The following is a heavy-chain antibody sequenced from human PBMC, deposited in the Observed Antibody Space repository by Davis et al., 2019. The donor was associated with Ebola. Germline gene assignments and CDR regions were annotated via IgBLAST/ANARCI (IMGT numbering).Heavy chain of an antibody. CDR1: GFTFSSYW. D-gene: IGHD2-2*01. Sequence: GESLKISCAASGFTFSSYWMSWVRQAPGKGLEWVANIKQDGSGKYYVDSVKGRFIISRDNAKNSLYLQMNSLRAEDTAVYYCARDAVATESYYYYYMDVWGKGTTVTVSS. CDR2: IKQDGSGK. CDR3: ARDAVATESYYYYYMDV. J-gene: IGHJ6*03. V-gene: IGHV3-7*01.